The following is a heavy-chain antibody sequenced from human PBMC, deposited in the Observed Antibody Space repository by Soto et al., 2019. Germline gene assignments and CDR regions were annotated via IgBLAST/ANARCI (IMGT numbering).Heavy chain of an antibody. D-gene: IGHD5-12*01. V-gene: IGHV1-18*01. CDR1: GYTFNNYG. J-gene: IGHJ4*02. CDR3: ARDLVATSIDY. Sequence: QVQLVQSGAELKKPGASVKVSCKSSGYTFNNYGISWVRQAPGQGLEWMGWISAYNGNTDYAQNFQGRVTMTADTPTSTAYMELRSLTSDDTAVYYCARDLVATSIDYWGQGTLVTVSS. CDR2: ISAYNGNT.